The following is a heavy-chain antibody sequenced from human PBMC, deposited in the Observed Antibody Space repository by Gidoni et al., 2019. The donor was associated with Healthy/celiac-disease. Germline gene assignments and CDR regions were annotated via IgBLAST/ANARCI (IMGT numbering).Heavy chain of an antibody. CDR3: AKDPDYGDYVDY. D-gene: IGHD4-17*01. J-gene: IGHJ4*02. CDR1: GFTFSSYA. V-gene: IGHV3-23*01. Sequence: EVQLLESGGGLVQPGGSLRLSCAASGFTFSSYAMSWARQAPGKGLEWVSAISGSGGSTYYADAVKGRFTISRDNSKNTLYLQMNSLRAEDTAVYYCAKDPDYGDYVDYWGQGTLVTVSS. CDR2: ISGSGGST.